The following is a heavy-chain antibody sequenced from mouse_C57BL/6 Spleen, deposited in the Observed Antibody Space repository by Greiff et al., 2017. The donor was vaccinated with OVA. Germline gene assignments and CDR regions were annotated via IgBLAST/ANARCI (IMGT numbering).Heavy chain of an antibody. J-gene: IGHJ3*01. V-gene: IGHV3-6*01. Sequence: EVKLQESGPGLVKPSQSLSLTCSVTGYSITSGYYWNWIRQFPGNKLEWMGYISYDGSNNYNPSLKNRISITRDTSKNQFFLKLNSVTTEDTATYYCAREGYDYEFAYWGQGTLVTVSA. D-gene: IGHD2-4*01. CDR2: ISYDGSN. CDR3: AREGYDYEFAY. CDR1: GYSITSGYY.